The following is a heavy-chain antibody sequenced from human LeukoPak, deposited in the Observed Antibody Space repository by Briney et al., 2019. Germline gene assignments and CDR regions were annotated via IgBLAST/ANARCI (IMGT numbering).Heavy chain of an antibody. CDR3: ARLSTILGDDAFDI. Sequence: ASVKVSCKASGYTLISHGISWVRQAPGKGLEWMGWINTYNDNTNYAQKFQGWVTMTRDTSISTAYMELSRLRSDDTAVYYCARLSTILGDDAFDIWGQGTMVTVSS. CDR2: INTYNDNT. D-gene: IGHD3-9*01. CDR1: GYTLISHG. V-gene: IGHV1-18*01. J-gene: IGHJ3*02.